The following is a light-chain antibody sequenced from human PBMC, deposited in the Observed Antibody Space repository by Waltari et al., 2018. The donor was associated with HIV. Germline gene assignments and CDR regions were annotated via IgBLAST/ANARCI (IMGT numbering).Light chain of an antibody. CDR1: KSVGNF. CDR2: YAS. V-gene: IGKV3-11*01. Sequence: EIVLTQSPATLSLSPGERATLSCRASKSVGNFLAWYQQKPGQAPRLLVYYASNRATGIPARFSGSGSGTDFTLTISRLEAEDFAVYYCQQRSSWPPSITFGQGTRLEIK. J-gene: IGKJ5*01. CDR3: QQRSSWPPSIT.